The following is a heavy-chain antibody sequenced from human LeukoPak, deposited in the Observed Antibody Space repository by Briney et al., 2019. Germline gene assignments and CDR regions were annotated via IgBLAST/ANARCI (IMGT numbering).Heavy chain of an antibody. Sequence: ASVKVSCKASGGTFSSYAISWVRQAPGQGLEWMGRIIPTLGIANYAQKFQGRVTITADKSTSTAYMELSSLRSEDTAVYYCARDVVPYYDFWSGYSIHFDYWGQGTLVTVSS. CDR2: IIPTLGIA. CDR1: GGTFSSYA. J-gene: IGHJ4*02. V-gene: IGHV1-69*04. D-gene: IGHD3-3*01. CDR3: ARDVVPYYDFWSGYSIHFDY.